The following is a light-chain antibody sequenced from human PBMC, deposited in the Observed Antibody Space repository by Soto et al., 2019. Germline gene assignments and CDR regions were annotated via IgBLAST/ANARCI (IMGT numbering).Light chain of an antibody. V-gene: IGLV2-23*02. Sequence: QSALTQPASVSGSPGQSITIPCTGTSSDVGSYHLVSWYRHHPGKAPELMIFEVSKRPSGVSNRFPGSKSGNTASLTISGLQAEDEADYYCCSYARGSTYVFGTGTKVTVL. J-gene: IGLJ1*01. CDR1: SSDVGSYHL. CDR3: CSYARGSTYV. CDR2: EVS.